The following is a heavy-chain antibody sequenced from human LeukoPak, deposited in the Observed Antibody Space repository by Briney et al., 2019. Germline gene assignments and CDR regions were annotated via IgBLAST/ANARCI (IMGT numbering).Heavy chain of an antibody. Sequence: PSETLSLTCTVSGGSISSYYWSWIRQPPGKGLEWIGYIYYSGSTNYNPSLKSRVTISVDTSKNQFSLKLSSVTAADTAVYYCAREGYYDILTGYSHFDYWGQGTLVTVSS. J-gene: IGHJ4*02. V-gene: IGHV4-59*01. CDR1: GGSISSYY. D-gene: IGHD3-9*01. CDR2: IYYSGST. CDR3: AREGYYDILTGYSHFDY.